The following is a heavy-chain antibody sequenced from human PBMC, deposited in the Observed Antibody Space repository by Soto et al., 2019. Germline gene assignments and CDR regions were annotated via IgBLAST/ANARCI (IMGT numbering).Heavy chain of an antibody. Sequence: SETLSLTCTVSGGSISSGDYYWSWIRQPPGKGLEWIGYIYYSGSTYYNPSLKSRVTISVDTSKNQFSLKLSSVTAADTAVYYCARGAGGRVWNYWGQGTLVTVSS. V-gene: IGHV4-30-4*01. J-gene: IGHJ4*02. CDR2: IYYSGST. CDR1: GGSISSGDYY. D-gene: IGHD6-13*01. CDR3: ARGAGGRVWNY.